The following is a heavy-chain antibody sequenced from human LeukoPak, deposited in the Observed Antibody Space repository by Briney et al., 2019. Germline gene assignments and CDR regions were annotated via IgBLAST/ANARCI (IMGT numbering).Heavy chain of an antibody. V-gene: IGHV3-30*04. J-gene: IGHJ6*02. CDR1: GFTFSSYA. Sequence: PGGSLRLSCAASGFTFSSYAMRWVRQAPGKGLEWVAVISYDGSNKYYADSVKGRFTISRDNSKNTLYLQMNSLRAEDTAVYYCARDPGYYSSTSCYGIYYYGMDVWGQGTTVTVS. CDR3: ARDPGYYSSTSCYGIYYYGMDV. D-gene: IGHD2-2*01. CDR2: ISYDGSNK.